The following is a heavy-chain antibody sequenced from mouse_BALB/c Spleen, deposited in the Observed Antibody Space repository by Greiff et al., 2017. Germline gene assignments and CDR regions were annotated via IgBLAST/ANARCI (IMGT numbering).Heavy chain of an antibody. CDR2: IWGDGST. J-gene: IGHJ4*01. CDR1: GFSLTGYG. D-gene: IGHD2-1*01. V-gene: IGHV2-6-7*01. Sequence: VMLVESGPGLVAPSQSLYITCTVSGFSLTGYGVNWVRQPPGKGLEWLGMIWGDGSTDYNSALKSRLSISKDNSKSQVFLKMNSLQTDDTARYYCARENYGNYVNYAMDYWGQGTSVTVSS. CDR3: ARENYGNYVNYAMDY.